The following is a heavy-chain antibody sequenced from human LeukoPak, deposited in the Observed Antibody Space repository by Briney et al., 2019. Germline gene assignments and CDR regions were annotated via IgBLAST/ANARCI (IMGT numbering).Heavy chain of an antibody. D-gene: IGHD6-19*01. V-gene: IGHV3-74*01. CDR2: INSDGSST. CDR1: GFTSSSYW. CDR3: ARAPVRSSGWREDYYYGMDV. J-gene: IGHJ6*02. Sequence: GGSLRLSCAASGFTSSSYWMHWVRQAPGKGLVWVSRINSDGSSTSYADSVKSRFTISRDNAKNTLYLQMNSLRAEDTAVYYCARAPVRSSGWREDYYYGMDVWGQGTTVTVSS.